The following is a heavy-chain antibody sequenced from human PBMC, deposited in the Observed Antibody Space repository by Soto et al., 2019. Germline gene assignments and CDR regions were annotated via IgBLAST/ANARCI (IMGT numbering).Heavy chain of an antibody. V-gene: IGHV5-51*01. D-gene: IGHD2-21*02. CDR1: GYSFTSYW. CDR2: IYPGDSDT. J-gene: IGHJ6*02. Sequence: GESLKISCKGSGYSFTSYWIGWVRQMPGKGLEWMGIIYPGDSDTRYSPSFQGQVTISADKFISTAYLQWSSLKASDTAMYYCARQALHCGGDCYTSGYYYYYGMDVWGQGTTVTVSS. CDR3: ARQALHCGGDCYTSGYYYYYGMDV.